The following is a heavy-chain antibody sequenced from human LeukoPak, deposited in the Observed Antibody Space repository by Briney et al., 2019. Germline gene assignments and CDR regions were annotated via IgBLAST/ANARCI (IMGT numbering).Heavy chain of an antibody. CDR2: IYYSGST. D-gene: IGHD6-19*01. CDR1: GGSISSYY. J-gene: IGHJ3*02. Sequence: PSETLPLTCTVSGGSISSYYWSWIRQPPAKGREGIGYIYYSGSTNYNPSLKSRVTISVDTSKNQFSLKLSSVTAADTAMYYCARDHSSGWYRGAFDIWGQGTRLTVSS. V-gene: IGHV4-59*01. CDR3: ARDHSSGWYRGAFDI.